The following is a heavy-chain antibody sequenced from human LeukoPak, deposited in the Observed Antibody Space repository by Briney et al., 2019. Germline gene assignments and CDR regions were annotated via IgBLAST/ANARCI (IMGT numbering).Heavy chain of an antibody. V-gene: IGHV3-30*02. CDR3: ARYCSGGSCPNDAFDI. D-gene: IGHD2-15*01. CDR1: GFSFSRNG. J-gene: IGHJ3*02. CDR2: IRYGGSDK. Sequence: GGSLRLSCAASGFSFSRNGMHWVRQAPGKGLEWVAFIRYGGSDKYYSDSVRGRFTISRDNSKNTLYLQMNSLRAEDTAVYYCARYCSGGSCPNDAFDIWGQGTMVTVSS.